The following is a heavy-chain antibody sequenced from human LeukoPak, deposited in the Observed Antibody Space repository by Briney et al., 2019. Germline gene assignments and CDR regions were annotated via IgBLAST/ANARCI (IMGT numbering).Heavy chain of an antibody. D-gene: IGHD6-13*01. Sequence: SETLSLTCTVSGGSINSHYWSWLRQPPGKRLAWIGYIFNRGSTNYNPSLRSRVSMSVDTSRDQYSLRLSSVTAADTAIYYCASRPAGTTWYGIFDYWSQGTLVTVSS. V-gene: IGHV4-59*11. J-gene: IGHJ4*02. CDR3: ASRPAGTTWYGIFDY. CDR2: IFNRGST. CDR1: GGSINSHY.